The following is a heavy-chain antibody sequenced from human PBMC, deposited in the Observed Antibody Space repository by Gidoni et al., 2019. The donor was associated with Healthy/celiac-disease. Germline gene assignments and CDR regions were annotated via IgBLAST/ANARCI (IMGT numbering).Heavy chain of an antibody. J-gene: IGHJ4*02. CDR1: ELTFSRYG. Sequence: VQLVASGGGVVPPAGSLRHPCPPPELTFSRYGRHWVRQAPGKGLEWVAVMWYDGSNKYYADYVKGRVTISRDNSKNTLYLQMNSLRAEDTAVYYCAREGGWIAVADSYFDYWGQGTLVTVSS. CDR3: AREGGWIAVADSYFDY. D-gene: IGHD6-19*01. CDR2: MWYDGSNK. V-gene: IGHV3-33*01.